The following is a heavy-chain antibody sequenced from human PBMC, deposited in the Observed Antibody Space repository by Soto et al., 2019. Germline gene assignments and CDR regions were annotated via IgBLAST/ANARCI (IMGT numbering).Heavy chain of an antibody. CDR3: ARDDFRSCTYGTAV. Sequence: GQGLEWMGWINPNSGGTNYAQKFQGRVTMTRDTSISTAYMELSRLRSDDTAVYYCARDDFRSCTYGTAVWGKGTTDTGSS. J-gene: IGHJ6*01. V-gene: IGHV1-2*02. CDR2: INPNSGGT. D-gene: IGHD3-3*01.